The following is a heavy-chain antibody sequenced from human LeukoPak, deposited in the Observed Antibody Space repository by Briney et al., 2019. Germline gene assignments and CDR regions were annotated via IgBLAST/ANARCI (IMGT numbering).Heavy chain of an antibody. J-gene: IGHJ5*02. CDR2: INSDGSST. V-gene: IGHV3-74*01. CDR3: ARDTLPKHYYDSSGINWFDP. CDR1: GFTFSSYW. Sequence: PGGSLRLSCAASGFTFSSYWMHWVRQAPGKGLVWVSRINSDGSSTSYADSVKGRFTISRDNAKNTLYLQMNSLRAEDTAVYYCARDTLPKHYYDSSGINWFDPWGQGTLVTVSS. D-gene: IGHD3-22*01.